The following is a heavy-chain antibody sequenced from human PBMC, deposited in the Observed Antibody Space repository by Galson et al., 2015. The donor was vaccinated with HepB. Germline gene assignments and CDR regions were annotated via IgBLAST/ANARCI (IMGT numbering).Heavy chain of an antibody. J-gene: IGHJ6*02. CDR2: ISAYNGNT. Sequence: SVKVSCKASGYTFTSYGISWVRQAPGQGLEWMGWISAYNGNTNYAQKLQGRVTMTTDTSTSTAYMELRSLRSDDTAVYYCAGGTEVVYYYYGMDVWGQGTTVTVSS. V-gene: IGHV1-18*04. CDR3: AGGTEVVYYYYGMDV. D-gene: IGHD2-15*01. CDR1: GYTFTSYG.